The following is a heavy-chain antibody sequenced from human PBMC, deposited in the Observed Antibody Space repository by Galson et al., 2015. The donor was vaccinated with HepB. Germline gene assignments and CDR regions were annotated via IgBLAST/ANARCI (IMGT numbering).Heavy chain of an antibody. V-gene: IGHV3-11*06. CDR3: ARDEGDSVLDY. J-gene: IGHJ4*02. D-gene: IGHD3-16*01. CDR2: ISGSTGYT. CDR1: GFAFGDYY. Sequence: SLRLSCAASGFAFGDYYMTWIRQAPGKGLEWLSYISGSTGYTNYADSVKGRFTISRDNAKNSLYLQMNSLRAEDTAVYYCARDEGDSVLDYWGQGTLVTVSS.